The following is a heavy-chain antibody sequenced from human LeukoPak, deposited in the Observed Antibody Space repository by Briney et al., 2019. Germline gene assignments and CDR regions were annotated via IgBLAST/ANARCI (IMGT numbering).Heavy chain of an antibody. D-gene: IGHD2-8*01. V-gene: IGHV5-51*01. CDR3: ATSRHVTDGVYYTQDDS. Sequence: GESLKISCKGSGYFFINYWVAWVRQMPGKGLEWMGTIYPDDSDTRYSPSFQGQVSISADKSISTAYLQWSSLRASDSAMYYCATSRHVTDGVYYTQDDSWGQGTLVTVSS. CDR1: GYFFINYW. CDR2: IYPDDSDT. J-gene: IGHJ5*01.